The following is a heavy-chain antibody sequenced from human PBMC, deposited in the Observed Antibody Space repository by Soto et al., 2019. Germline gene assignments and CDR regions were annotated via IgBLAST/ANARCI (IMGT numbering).Heavy chain of an antibody. CDR3: ATYPRPYKWTDI. CDR2: IDPIVDTS. V-gene: IGHV1-69*06. D-gene: IGHD1-20*01. CDR1: GGALTSYP. Sequence: QVRLEQSGAEVKKPGSSVRVSCQASGGALTSYPIHWVRQAPGEGLEWMGVIDPIVDTSNLAENFKTRLTLTADTSTKTVYMDLTSLRSDDTAIYFCATYPRPYKWTDIWGRGTQLTVSS. J-gene: IGHJ4*02.